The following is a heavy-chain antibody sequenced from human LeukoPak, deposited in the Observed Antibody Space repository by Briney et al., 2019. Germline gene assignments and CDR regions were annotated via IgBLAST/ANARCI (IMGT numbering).Heavy chain of an antibody. V-gene: IGHV4-34*01. CDR3: ARYTTGIAAAGLDY. D-gene: IGHD6-13*01. CDR1: GGSFSGYY. J-gene: IGHJ4*02. CDR2: INHSGST. Sequence: SETLSLTCAVYGGSFSGYYWSWIRQPPGRGLEWIGEINHSGSTNYNPSLKSRVTILVDTSKNQFSLKLSSVTAADTAVYYCARYTTGIAAAGLDYWGQGTLVTVSS.